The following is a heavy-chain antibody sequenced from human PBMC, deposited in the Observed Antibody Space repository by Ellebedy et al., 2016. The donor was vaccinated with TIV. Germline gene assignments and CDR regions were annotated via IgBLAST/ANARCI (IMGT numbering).Heavy chain of an antibody. CDR2: LYYSGAT. CDR1: GGSVKTTLYY. V-gene: IGHV4-39*01. CDR3: VRSGDFGGDYYGMDV. D-gene: IGHD3-16*01. Sequence: SETLSLTCVVSGGSVKTTLYYLGWIRQPPGKGLEWLGSLYYSGATYYNPYNPSLKSRVTISVDTSENQFSLNLNSVTGADTAVYYCVRSGDFGGDYYGMDVWGQGTTVTVSS. J-gene: IGHJ6*02.